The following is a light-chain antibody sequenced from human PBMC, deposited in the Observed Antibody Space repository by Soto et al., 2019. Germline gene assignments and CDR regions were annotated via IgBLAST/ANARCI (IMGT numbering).Light chain of an antibody. J-gene: IGLJ1*01. CDR3: QAWDSSTRV. CDR2: QDS. V-gene: IGLV3-1*01. CDR1: KLGDKY. Sequence: SYELTQPPSVSVSPGQPASITCSGDKLGDKYACWYQQKPGQSPVLVIYQDSKRPSGIPERFSGSNSGNTATLTISGTQAMDEADYYCQAWDSSTRVFGTGTKLTVL.